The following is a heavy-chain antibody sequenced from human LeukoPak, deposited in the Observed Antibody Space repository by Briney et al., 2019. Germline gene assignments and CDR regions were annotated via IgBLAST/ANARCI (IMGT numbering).Heavy chain of an antibody. D-gene: IGHD3-22*01. CDR2: INPSGGST. CDR3: ARDLQMNYHDSSGYYYHDAFDI. J-gene: IGHJ3*02. V-gene: IGHV1-46*01. CDR1: GYTFTSYY. Sequence: ASVKVSCKASGYTFTSYYMHWVRQAPGQGLEWMGIINPSGGSTSYAQKFQGRVTMTRDTSTSTVYMELSSLRSEDTAVYYCARDLQMNYHDSSGYYYHDAFDIWGQGTMVTVSS.